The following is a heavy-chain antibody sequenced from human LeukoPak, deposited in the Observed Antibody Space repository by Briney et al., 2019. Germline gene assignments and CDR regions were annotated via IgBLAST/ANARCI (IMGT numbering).Heavy chain of an antibody. CDR3: ARHYILRLNTWWFDP. CDR1: GYSFTSYW. CDR2: IDPSDSYT. Sequence: GESLKISCKGSGYSFTSYWISWVRQMPGKGLEWMGRIDPSDSYTNYSPSFQGHVTISADKSISTAYLQWSSLKASDTAMYYCARHYILRLNTWWFDPWGQGTLVTVSS. D-gene: IGHD3-10*01. J-gene: IGHJ5*02. V-gene: IGHV5-10-1*01.